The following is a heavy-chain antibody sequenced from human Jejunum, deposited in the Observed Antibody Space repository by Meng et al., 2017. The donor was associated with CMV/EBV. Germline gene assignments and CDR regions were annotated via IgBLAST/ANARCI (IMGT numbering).Heavy chain of an antibody. CDR1: FGFSSSA. J-gene: IGHJ6*02. D-gene: IGHD1-1*01. CDR2: IYSDGSFT. CDR3: AKIERRAGLFSHRDV. V-gene: IGHV3-23*03. Sequence: FGFSSSAMSWVRQAPGKGVEWVSLIYSDGSFTYYGNSVKGRFTISRDNSKDTLYLQINSLRAEDTAVYYCAKIERRAGLFSHRDVWGQGTTVTVSS.